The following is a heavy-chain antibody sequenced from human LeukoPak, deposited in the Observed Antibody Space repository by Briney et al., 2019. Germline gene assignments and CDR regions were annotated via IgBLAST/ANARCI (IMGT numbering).Heavy chain of an antibody. CDR1: GYIFTAYS. CDR3: ARDGYFGSTYAFDV. V-gene: IGHV1-2*02. J-gene: IGHJ3*01. CDR2: INPSTGDT. D-gene: IGHD3-10*01. Sequence: GASVSVSCKASGYIFTAYSVHWVRQAPGQGLEWMGFINPSTGDTVYGQKYHGRVMLTRDSSTTTFYMDLRGLKYDDTAVYYCARDGYFGSTYAFDVWGQGTMVTVSS.